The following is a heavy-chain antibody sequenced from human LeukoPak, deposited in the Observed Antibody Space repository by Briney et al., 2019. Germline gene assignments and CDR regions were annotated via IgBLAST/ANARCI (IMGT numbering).Heavy chain of an antibody. D-gene: IGHD1-26*01. CDR3: AREGGSYYPITYYFDY. Sequence: SQTLSLTCTVSGGSISSGSYYWNWIRQPAGKGLEWIGRIYTSGSTNYNPSLKSRVTISVDTSRNQFSLKLSSVTAADTAVYYCAREGGSYYPITYYFDYWGQGTLVTVSS. V-gene: IGHV4-61*02. J-gene: IGHJ4*02. CDR1: GGSISSGSYY. CDR2: IYTSGST.